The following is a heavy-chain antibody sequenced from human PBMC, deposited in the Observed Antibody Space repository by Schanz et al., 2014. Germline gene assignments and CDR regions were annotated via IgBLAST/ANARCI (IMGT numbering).Heavy chain of an antibody. CDR2: ISPSGSYI. V-gene: IGHV3-21*01. J-gene: IGHJ4*02. Sequence: EVQLVESGGGLVQPGGSLRLCCVASGFTSSNAWMSWVRQAPGKGLEWVSSISPSGSYIYYGDSVKGRFTISRDNAKTSVYLQMDSLRADDTAVYYCARDDSPSTKPFDSWGQGTLVSVSS. CDR1: GFTSSNAW. D-gene: IGHD2-21*01. CDR3: ARDDSPSTKPFDS.